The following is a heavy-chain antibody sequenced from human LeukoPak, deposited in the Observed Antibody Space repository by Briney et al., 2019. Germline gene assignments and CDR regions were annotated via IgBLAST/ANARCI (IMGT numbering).Heavy chain of an antibody. J-gene: IGHJ4*02. CDR1: GFTFSSYS. CDR2: ISSSSSYI. D-gene: IGHD6-6*01. CDR3: AREGSSSRRFDY. V-gene: IGHV3-21*01. Sequence: GGSLRLSCAASGFTFSSYSLNWVGQARGKGLEWVSSISSSSSYIYYADSVKGRFTISRDNAKNSLYLQMNSLRAEDTAVYYCAREGSSSRRFDYWGQGTLVTVSS.